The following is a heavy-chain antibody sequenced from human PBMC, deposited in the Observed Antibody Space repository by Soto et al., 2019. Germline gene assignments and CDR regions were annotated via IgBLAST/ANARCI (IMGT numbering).Heavy chain of an antibody. V-gene: IGHV1-69*13. CDR1: GGTFSSYA. J-gene: IGHJ4*02. Sequence: SVKVSFKASGGTFSSYAISWVRQAPGQGLEWMGGIIPIFGTANYAQKFQGRVTITADESTSTAYMELSSLRSEDTAVYYCARAAGGYSSSWSLPYYFDYWGQGTLVTVSS. CDR3: ARAAGGYSSSWSLPYYFDY. D-gene: IGHD6-13*01. CDR2: IIPIFGTA.